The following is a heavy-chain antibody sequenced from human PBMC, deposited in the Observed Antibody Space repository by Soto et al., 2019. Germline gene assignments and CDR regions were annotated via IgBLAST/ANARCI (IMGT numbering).Heavy chain of an antibody. D-gene: IGHD6-6*01. CDR3: ARPLGRVYYMDV. CDR1: GFTFSSYW. CDR2: IKQDGSEK. V-gene: IGHV3-7*01. Sequence: VGSLRLSCAASGFTFSSYWMSWVRQAPGKGLEWVANIKQDGSEKYYADSVKGRFTISRDNAKNSLYLQMNSLRAEDTAVYYCARPLGRVYYMDVWGKGTTVTVSS. J-gene: IGHJ6*03.